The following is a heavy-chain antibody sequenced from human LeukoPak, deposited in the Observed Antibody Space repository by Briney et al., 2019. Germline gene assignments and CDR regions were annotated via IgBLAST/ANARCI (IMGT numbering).Heavy chain of an antibody. D-gene: IGHD3-22*01. V-gene: IGHV3-30*02. J-gene: IGHJ4*02. CDR3: ATQTITLVVVISPFDY. CDR2: IQDDGAKT. Sequence: PGGSLRLSCAASGFTFNTYPMHWVRQAPGKGVAWVALIQDDGAKTNYADSVRGRFTISRDNSRSTLYLQMNSLKPDDTAVYYCATQTITLVVVISPFDYWGQGALVTVSS. CDR1: GFTFNTYP.